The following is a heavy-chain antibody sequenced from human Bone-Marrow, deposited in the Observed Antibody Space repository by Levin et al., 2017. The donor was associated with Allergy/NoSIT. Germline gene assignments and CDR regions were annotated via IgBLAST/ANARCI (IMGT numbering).Heavy chain of an antibody. V-gene: IGHV3-74*01. J-gene: IGHJ4*02. Sequence: GESLKISCAASGFNFKDDWMHWVRQAPGKGPVWVSRIDIDGSSTGYADSVKGRFTISRANARNLVYLQLNRLGVEDTAVYFCVSERPGDYHYFDHWGQGILVTVSS. CDR3: VSERPGDYHYFDH. CDR1: GFNFKDDW. D-gene: IGHD4-17*01. CDR2: IDIDGSST.